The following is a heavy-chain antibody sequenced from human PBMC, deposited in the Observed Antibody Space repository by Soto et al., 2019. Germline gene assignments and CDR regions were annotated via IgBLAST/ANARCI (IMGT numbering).Heavy chain of an antibody. CDR3: ARDHGVGATRGMDV. CDR2: IYTSGST. D-gene: IGHD1-26*01. J-gene: IGHJ6*02. CDR1: GGSISSYY. Sequence: ESLSLTCTVSGGSISSYYWSWIRQPAGKGLEWIGRIYTSGSTNYNPSLKSRVTMSVDTSKNQFSLKLSSVTAADTAVYYCARDHGVGATRGMDVWGQGTTVTVSS. V-gene: IGHV4-4*07.